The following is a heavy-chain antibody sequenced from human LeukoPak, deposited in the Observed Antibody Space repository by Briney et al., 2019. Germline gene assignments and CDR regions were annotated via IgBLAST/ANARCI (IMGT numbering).Heavy chain of an antibody. CDR1: GGSISSGYY. Sequence: PSETLSLTCTVSGGSISSGYYWGWIRQPPGKGLEWIGSIYHSGSTYYNPSLKSRVTISVDTSKNQFSLKLSSVTAADTAVYYCARDLGVGATSWFDPWGQGTLVTVSS. J-gene: IGHJ5*02. D-gene: IGHD1-26*01. CDR3: ARDLGVGATSWFDP. V-gene: IGHV4-38-2*02. CDR2: IYHSGST.